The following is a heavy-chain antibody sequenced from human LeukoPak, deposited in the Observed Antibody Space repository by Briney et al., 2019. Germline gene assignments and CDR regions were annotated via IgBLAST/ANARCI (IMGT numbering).Heavy chain of an antibody. D-gene: IGHD6-13*01. CDR3: ARVSYSSSWYGRPFDY. Sequence: SETLSLTCTVSGGSISSYYWSWIRQPPGKGLEWIGYIYYSGSTNYNPSLKSRVTISVDTSKNQFSLKLSSVTAADTAVYYCARVSYSSSWYGRPFDYWGQGTLVTVSS. CDR1: GGSISSYY. J-gene: IGHJ4*02. CDR2: IYYSGST. V-gene: IGHV4-59*08.